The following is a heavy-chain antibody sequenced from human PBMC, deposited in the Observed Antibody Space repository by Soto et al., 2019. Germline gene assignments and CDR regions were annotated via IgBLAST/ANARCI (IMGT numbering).Heavy chain of an antibody. CDR2: SSATGAGR. CDR3: AKDRRAGGNYGFYSDF. D-gene: IGHD1-7*01. Sequence: GGSLRLSCAASGFTFSSYGMTWVRQAPGKGLEWVSFSSATGAGRYYADSVKGRFTISRDNSKNTLYLQMSSLRADDTAVYYCAKDRRAGGNYGFYSDFWGQGALVTVSS. J-gene: IGHJ4*02. V-gene: IGHV3-23*01. CDR1: GFTFSSYG.